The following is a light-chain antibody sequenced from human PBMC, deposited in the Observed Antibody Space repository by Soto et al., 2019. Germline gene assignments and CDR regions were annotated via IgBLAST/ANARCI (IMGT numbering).Light chain of an antibody. Sequence: EIVKTQSPATLSVSPGERATLSCRASQSVSTNLAWYQQEPGQAPRLLIYGASTRAAGIPARFRGSGSGTEFTLTISSLQSEDFALYYCQQYYNWPRTFGQGTKVEIE. V-gene: IGKV3-15*01. CDR1: QSVSTN. J-gene: IGKJ1*01. CDR2: GAS. CDR3: QQYYNWPRT.